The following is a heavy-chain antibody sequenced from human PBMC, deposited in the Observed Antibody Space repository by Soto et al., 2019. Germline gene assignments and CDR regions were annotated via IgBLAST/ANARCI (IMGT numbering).Heavy chain of an antibody. Sequence: QITLKESGPTLVKPTQTLTLTCSFSGFSLNTRGVGVGWVRQPPGKALEWLTLIYWNEDTRYSPSLKSRLTVTKDTYKTHVALTMPNMDPVDTATYYCAHLPPFADYYFDYWGQGTLVTVSS. CDR3: AHLPPFADYYFDY. D-gene: IGHD2-21*02. CDR2: IYWNEDT. V-gene: IGHV2-5*01. CDR1: GFSLNTRGVG. J-gene: IGHJ4*02.